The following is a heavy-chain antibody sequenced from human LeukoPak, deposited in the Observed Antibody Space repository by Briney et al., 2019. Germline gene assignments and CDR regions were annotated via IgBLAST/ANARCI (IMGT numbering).Heavy chain of an antibody. D-gene: IGHD6-19*01. CDR2: IKQDGSEK. J-gene: IGHJ4*02. Sequence: GGSLRLSCAASGFTFRIYWMSWVRQAPGKGLEWVANIKQDGSEKYYVDSVRGRFTLSRDNAKNSLYLQMNSLRAEDTAVYYCAKDRWSGAVADYWGQGTLVTVSS. CDR1: GFTFRIYW. V-gene: IGHV3-7*01. CDR3: AKDRWSGAVADY.